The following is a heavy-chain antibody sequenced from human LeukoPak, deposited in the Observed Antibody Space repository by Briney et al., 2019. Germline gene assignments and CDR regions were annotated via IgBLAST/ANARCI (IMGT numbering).Heavy chain of an antibody. CDR3: TTDPYYYDSSAYTSDY. J-gene: IGHJ4*02. D-gene: IGHD3-22*01. Sequence: PGGSLTLSCAASGFTFCNVWMSWVRQAPGKGLEWVGRIKSKTDGGTTDYAAPVKRRFTISRDDSKNTLYLQMNSLKTEDTAVYYCTTDPYYYDSSAYTSDYWGQGTLVTVSS. CDR2: IKSKTDGGTT. CDR1: GFTFCNVW. V-gene: IGHV3-15*01.